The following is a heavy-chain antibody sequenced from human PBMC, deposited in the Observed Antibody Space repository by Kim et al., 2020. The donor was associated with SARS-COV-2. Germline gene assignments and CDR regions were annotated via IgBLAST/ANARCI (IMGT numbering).Heavy chain of an antibody. CDR3: TSVAGTTLDFWDAFDI. D-gene: IGHD1-1*01. Sequence: GGSLRLSCAASGFTFSGSAMHWVRQASGKGLEWVGRIRSKANGYATAYAASVKGRFTISRDDSKDTAYLQMNSLKTEDTAVYYCTSVAGTTLDFWDAFDIWGQGTMVTVSS. J-gene: IGHJ3*02. CDR2: IRSKANGYAT. CDR1: GFTFSGSA. V-gene: IGHV3-73*01.